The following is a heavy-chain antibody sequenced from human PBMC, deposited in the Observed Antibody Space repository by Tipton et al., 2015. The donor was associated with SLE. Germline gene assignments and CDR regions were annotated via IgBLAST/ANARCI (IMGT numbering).Heavy chain of an antibody. J-gene: IGHJ3*02. D-gene: IGHD3-22*01. V-gene: IGHV4-61*09. CDR3: ARVEERYYYDSSGYYLGAFDI. CDR1: GGSISSGSYY. CDR2: IYTSGST. Sequence: TLSLTCTVSGGSISSGSYYWSWIRQPAGRGLEWIGYIYTSGSTNYNPSLESRATISLDTSKNQFSLKLSSVTAADTAVYYCARVEERYYYDSSGYYLGAFDIWGKGTMATVFS.